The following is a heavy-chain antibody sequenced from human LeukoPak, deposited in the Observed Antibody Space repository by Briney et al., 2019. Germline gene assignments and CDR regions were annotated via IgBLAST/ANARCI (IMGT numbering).Heavy chain of an antibody. Sequence: GASVKVSCKASGYTFTRYYMHWVRQAPGQGLEWMGWINPNGGATNYAQKFQGRVTMTRDTSINTAYMELGGLRSDDTAIYYCAKRIVGGLGSDDWGQGTLDTVSS. V-gene: IGHV1-2*02. CDR2: INPNGGAT. J-gene: IGHJ4*02. D-gene: IGHD1-26*01. CDR1: GYTFTRYY. CDR3: AKRIVGGLGSDD.